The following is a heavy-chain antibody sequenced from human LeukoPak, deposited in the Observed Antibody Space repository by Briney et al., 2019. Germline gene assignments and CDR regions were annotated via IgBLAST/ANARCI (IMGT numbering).Heavy chain of an antibody. CDR1: GFTFDDYA. V-gene: IGHV3-9*01. CDR2: ISWNSGSI. D-gene: IGHD5-12*01. Sequence: GGSLRLSCAASGFTFDDYAMHWVRQAPGKGLEWVSGISWNSGSIGYADSVKGRFTISRDNAKNSLYLQMNSLRAEDTAVYYCARDISYEDYWGQGTLVTVSS. CDR3: ARDISYEDY. J-gene: IGHJ4*02.